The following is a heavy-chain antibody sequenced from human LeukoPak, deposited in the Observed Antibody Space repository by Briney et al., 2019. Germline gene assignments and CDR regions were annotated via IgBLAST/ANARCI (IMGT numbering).Heavy chain of an antibody. D-gene: IGHD6-19*01. V-gene: IGHV4-59*01. CDR1: GASIDSYY. J-gene: IGHJ4*02. CDR2: IYYSGST. CDR3: ARENSGWYYFDY. Sequence: SETLSLTCTISGASIDSYYWSWIRQPPGKGLEWIGYIYYSGSTNYNPSLKSRVTISVDTSKNQFSLKLSSVTAADTAVYYCARENSGWYYFDYWGQGTLVTVSS.